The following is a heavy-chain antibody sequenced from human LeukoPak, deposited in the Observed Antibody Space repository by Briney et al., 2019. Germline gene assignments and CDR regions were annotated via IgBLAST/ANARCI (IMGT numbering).Heavy chain of an antibody. CDR3: ATLKGWYGEGCFDC. CDR2: IYPDGRT. V-gene: IGHV3-53*01. D-gene: IGHD3-10*01. J-gene: IGHJ4*02. Sequence: GGSLRLSCAASGVTVSSIYMGWVRQAPGKGLDWVSVIYPDGRTYYTESVKGRFTISRDSSENSLFLQMNSLGAEDTAVYYCATLKGWYGEGCFDCWGQGTLVTVSS. CDR1: GVTVSSIY.